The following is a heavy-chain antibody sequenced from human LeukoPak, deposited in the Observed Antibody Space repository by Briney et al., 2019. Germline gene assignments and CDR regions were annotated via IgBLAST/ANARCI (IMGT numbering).Heavy chain of an antibody. CDR3: ARAPQLTNSWYDY. Sequence: SQTLSLTCTVSGGSLSSADFYWSWVRQHPGKGLEWIGYIYYSGDTYYNPSLKSRVTISMDTSGNQFSLRLSSVTAADTAVYYCARAPQLTNSWYDYWGQGTVVSVSS. CDR1: GGSLSSADFY. CDR2: IYYSGDT. V-gene: IGHV4-31*02. J-gene: IGHJ4*02. D-gene: IGHD6-13*01.